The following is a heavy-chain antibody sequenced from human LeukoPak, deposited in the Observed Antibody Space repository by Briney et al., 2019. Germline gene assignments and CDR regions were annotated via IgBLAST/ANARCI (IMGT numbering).Heavy chain of an antibody. Sequence: PGGSLRLSCAASGFTFSTNYMSWVRQAPGKGLEWVSLIYGGGSTYYADSVKGRFTISRDNSKNTLYFQMNSLRAEDTAVYYCTRAVSSNHPPDSWGQGTLVTVSS. CDR3: TRAVSSNHPPDS. D-gene: IGHD2-2*01. J-gene: IGHJ4*02. V-gene: IGHV3-53*01. CDR2: IYGGGST. CDR1: GFTFSTNY.